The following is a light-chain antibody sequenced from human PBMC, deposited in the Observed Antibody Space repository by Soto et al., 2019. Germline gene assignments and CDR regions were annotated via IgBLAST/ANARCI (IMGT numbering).Light chain of an antibody. CDR1: QSVSSNH. Sequence: DIVLTQSPGSLSLSPRETATLSCRASQSVSSNHLAWYQQQPGQAPMLLIYGASRRATGIPDRFSGSGSGTDFTLTISRLEPEDFAMYYCQQYGSSTYTFGQGTKVEIK. V-gene: IGKV3-20*01. CDR3: QQYGSSTYT. CDR2: GAS. J-gene: IGKJ2*01.